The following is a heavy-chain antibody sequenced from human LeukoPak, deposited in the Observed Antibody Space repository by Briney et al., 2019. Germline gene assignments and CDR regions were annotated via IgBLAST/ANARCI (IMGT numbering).Heavy chain of an antibody. Sequence: GGSLTLLCAASGFPFAIHVMLWLRQATGKGLEGIAYIYVSGSTIYYSDSVKGRFTISRDNAKNSLYLQMNSLSAEDTAVYYCARKVGYYYYYGMDVGGKGTTVTVSS. CDR3: ARKVGYYYYYGMDV. CDR2: IYVSGSTI. CDR1: GFPFAIHV. V-gene: IGHV3-48*03. J-gene: IGHJ6*04. D-gene: IGHD1-26*01.